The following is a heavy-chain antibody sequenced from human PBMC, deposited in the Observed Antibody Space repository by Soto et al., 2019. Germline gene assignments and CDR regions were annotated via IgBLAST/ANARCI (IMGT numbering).Heavy chain of an antibody. J-gene: IGHJ5*02. CDR1: GYTFTSYG. D-gene: IGHD6-13*01. V-gene: IGHV1-18*01. Sequence: QVQLVQSGAEVKKPGASVKVSCKASGYTFTSYGISWVRQAPGQGLEWMGWISAYNGNTNYAQKLQGRVTMTTDTSTSPADMELRSLRSDDTAVYYCARAPGYSSSWFVYWFDPWGQGTLVTFSS. CDR2: ISAYNGNT. CDR3: ARAPGYSSSWFVYWFDP.